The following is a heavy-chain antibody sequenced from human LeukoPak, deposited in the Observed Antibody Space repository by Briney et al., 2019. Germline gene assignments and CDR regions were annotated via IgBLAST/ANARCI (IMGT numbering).Heavy chain of an antibody. V-gene: IGHV3-53*01. D-gene: IGHD4-17*01. CDR1: GFSVSSNY. CDR2: IYSGGTT. Sequence: GGSLRLSCAASGFSVSSNYMNWVRQAPGKGLEWVSIIYSGGTTYYADSVKGRFTISRDNSKNTLHLQMNSLRAEDTAVYYCARVLWNGDYPRFDYWGQGTLVTVSS. CDR3: ARVLWNGDYPRFDY. J-gene: IGHJ4*02.